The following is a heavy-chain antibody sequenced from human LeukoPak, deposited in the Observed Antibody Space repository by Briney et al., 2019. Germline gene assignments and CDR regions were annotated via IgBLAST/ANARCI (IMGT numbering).Heavy chain of an antibody. CDR2: INPNSGGT. CDR3: ASMLGAHDAFDI. D-gene: IGHD1-26*01. CDR1: GYTFTGYC. V-gene: IGHV1-2*06. J-gene: IGHJ3*02. Sequence: GASVKVSRKASGYTFTGYCMHWVRQAPGQGLEWMGRINPNSGGTNYAQKFQGRVTMTRDTSISTAYMELSRLRSDDTAVYYCASMLGAHDAFDIWGQGTMVTVSS.